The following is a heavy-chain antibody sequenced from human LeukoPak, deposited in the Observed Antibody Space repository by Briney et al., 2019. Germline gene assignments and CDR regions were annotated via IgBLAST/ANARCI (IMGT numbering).Heavy chain of an antibody. D-gene: IGHD6-13*01. CDR2: MNPNSGNT. Sequence: ASVKVSCKASGYTFTSYDINWVRQATGQGLEWMGWMNPNSGNTGYARKFQGRVTMTRNTSISTAYMELSSLRSEDTAVYYCARGLSSSWYYYYYGVDVWGQGTTVTVSS. V-gene: IGHV1-8*01. J-gene: IGHJ6*02. CDR1: GYTFTSYD. CDR3: ARGLSSSWYYYYYGVDV.